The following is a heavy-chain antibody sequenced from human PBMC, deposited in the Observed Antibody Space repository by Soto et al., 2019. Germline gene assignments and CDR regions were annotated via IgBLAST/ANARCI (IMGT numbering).Heavy chain of an antibody. Sequence: EIQLVESGGGLVKPGGSLRLSCAASGFIFSSYTMNWVRQAPGKGLEWVSSVSSSSSYIYYADSVKGRFTNSRDNAKESVYLQMNSLRAEDTAVYYCTRLYRGDLLYSFDYWGQGTLVTVSS. CDR1: GFIFSSYT. D-gene: IGHD6-25*01. CDR3: TRLYRGDLLYSFDY. CDR2: VSSSSSYI. V-gene: IGHV3-21*01. J-gene: IGHJ4*02.